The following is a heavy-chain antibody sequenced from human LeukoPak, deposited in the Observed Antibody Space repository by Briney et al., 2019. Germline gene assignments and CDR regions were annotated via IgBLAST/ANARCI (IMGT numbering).Heavy chain of an antibody. D-gene: IGHD3-22*01. Sequence: SETLSLTCTVSGGSIYNYYWGWILQPPGKGLEWIGRIYYSGTTNYNPSLESRVTISVDTSKNQFSLKLNSVTAADTAVYYCARSGDYYDTSGWGYFDYWGQGTLVTVYS. J-gene: IGHJ4*02. V-gene: IGHV4-59*01. CDR2: IYYSGTT. CDR3: ARSGDYYDTSGWGYFDY. CDR1: GGSIYNYY.